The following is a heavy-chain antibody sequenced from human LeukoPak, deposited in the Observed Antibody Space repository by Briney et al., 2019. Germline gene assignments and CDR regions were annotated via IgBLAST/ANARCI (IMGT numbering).Heavy chain of an antibody. CDR3: ARSGRVDYGDYNTALYYFDY. CDR1: GGSISSGSYY. J-gene: IGHJ4*02. Sequence: PSETLSLTCTVSGGSISSGSYYWSWIRQPPGKGLEWIGSIYYSGSTNYNPSLKSRVTISVDTSKNQFSLKLSSVTAADTAVYYCARSGRVDYGDYNTALYYFDYWGQGTLVTVSS. V-gene: IGHV4-39*07. CDR2: IYYSGST. D-gene: IGHD4-17*01.